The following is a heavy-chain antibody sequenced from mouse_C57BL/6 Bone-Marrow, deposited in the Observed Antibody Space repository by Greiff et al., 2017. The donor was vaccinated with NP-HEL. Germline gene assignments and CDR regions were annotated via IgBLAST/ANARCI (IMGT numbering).Heavy chain of an antibody. CDR3: TTLIYYGNYGGFAY. D-gene: IGHD2-1*01. V-gene: IGHV14-4*01. J-gene: IGHJ3*01. CDR2: IDPENGDT. Sequence: VQLQQSGAELVRPGASVKLSCTASGFNITDDYMHWVKQRPEQGLEWIGWIDPENGDTEYASKFQGKATITADTASNTAYLQLSSLTSEDTAVYYCTTLIYYGNYGGFAYWGQGTRVTVSA. CDR1: GFNITDDY.